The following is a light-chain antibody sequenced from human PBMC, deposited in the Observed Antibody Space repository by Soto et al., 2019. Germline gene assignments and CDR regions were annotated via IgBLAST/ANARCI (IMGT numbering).Light chain of an antibody. J-gene: IGKJ2*01. CDR3: QRYGSSPPFT. CDR2: GAS. V-gene: IGKV3-20*01. Sequence: ENWLTQFPGPLSFSPRERATLSWRARQRVSSSYLAWYQQKPGRAPRLLIYGASSRATGIPDRFSGSGSGTDFTLTISRLEPEDFAVYFCQRYGSSPPFTFGQGTKVDIK. CDR1: QRVSSSY.